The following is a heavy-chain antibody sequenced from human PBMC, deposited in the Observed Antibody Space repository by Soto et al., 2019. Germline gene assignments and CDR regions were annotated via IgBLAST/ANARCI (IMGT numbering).Heavy chain of an antibody. CDR1: GYRFSSYF. CDR2: IYPGDSDT. D-gene: IGHD4-17*01. CDR3: ARLVYCDYVPMRIDP. V-gene: IGHV5-51*01. J-gene: IGHJ5*02. Sequence: GESLKISCKAYGYRFSSYFIRWVRQMPGKGLEWMGMIYPGDSDTRHSPSSQGPVTISAGTSISTAYLQWSSLKASDTAMYYCARLVYCDYVPMRIDPWGQGTLVTVSS.